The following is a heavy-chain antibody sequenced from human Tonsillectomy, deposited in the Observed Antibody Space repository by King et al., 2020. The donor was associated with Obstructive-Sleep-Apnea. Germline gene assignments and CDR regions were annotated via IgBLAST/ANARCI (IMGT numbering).Heavy chain of an antibody. V-gene: IGHV3-13*04. J-gene: IGHJ4*02. CDR3: AREYYDSSGYYWFDY. CDR2: IGTAGDT. D-gene: IGHD3-22*01. CDR1: GFTFSSYD. Sequence: VQLVESGGGWVQPGGSLRLSCAASGFTFSSYDMHWFLQATGKGLEWVSAIGTAGDTYYPGSVKGRFTISRENAKNSLYIQMNSLRAGDTAVYYCAREYYDSSGYYWFDYWGQGTLVTVSS.